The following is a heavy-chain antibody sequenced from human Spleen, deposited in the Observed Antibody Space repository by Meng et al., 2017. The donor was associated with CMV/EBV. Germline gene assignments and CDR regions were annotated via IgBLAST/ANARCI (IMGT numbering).Heavy chain of an antibody. V-gene: IGHV3-7*01. Sequence: GESLKISCAASGFFFNGYSMNWVRQAPGKGLEWVANIKQDGSEKYYVDSVKGRFTISRDNAKNSLYLQMNSLRAEDTSMYYCARDFDSSGYYYEGVWGQGTTVTISS. CDR2: IKQDGSEK. D-gene: IGHD3-22*01. CDR1: GFFFNGYS. CDR3: ARDFDSSGYYYEGV. J-gene: IGHJ6*02.